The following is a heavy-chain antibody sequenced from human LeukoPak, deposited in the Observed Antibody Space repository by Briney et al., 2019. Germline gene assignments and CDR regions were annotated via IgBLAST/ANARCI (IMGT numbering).Heavy chain of an antibody. Sequence: GGSLRLSCAASGFTFSSYSMNWVRQAPGKGLEWVSSISSSSLYIYYADSVKGRFTISRDNSKNTLYLQMHSLRAEDTAVYYCARRFCSSTSCSRSFDYWGQGTLVTVSS. V-gene: IGHV3-21*04. J-gene: IGHJ4*02. CDR1: GFTFSSYS. D-gene: IGHD2-2*01. CDR2: ISSSSLYI. CDR3: ARRFCSSTSCSRSFDY.